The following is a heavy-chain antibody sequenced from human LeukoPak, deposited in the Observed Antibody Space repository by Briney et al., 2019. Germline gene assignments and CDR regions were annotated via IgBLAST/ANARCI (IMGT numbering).Heavy chain of an antibody. J-gene: IGHJ4*02. V-gene: IGHV4-59*01. D-gene: IGHD1-26*01. CDR3: ARDGYNKIVGAATPFDY. Sequence: RSETLSLTCTVSSGSISNYYWSWIRQPPGKGLEWIGYIYSSGNINYNPSLKSRVTFSIDTSKNQFSLKLSSVTAADTAVYYCARDGYNKIVGAATPFDYWGQGTLVTVSS. CDR1: SGSISNYY. CDR2: IYSSGNI.